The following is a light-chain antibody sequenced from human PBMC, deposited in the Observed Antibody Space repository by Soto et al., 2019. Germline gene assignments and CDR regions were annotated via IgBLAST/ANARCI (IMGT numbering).Light chain of an antibody. CDR3: QQYGGSPYT. CDR2: GAS. Sequence: EIVLTQSPGTLYLSPGERATLSCRASQSVRSNYLAWYQRKPGQAPRLLIYGASTRATGIPDRCSGTGSGTDFDLTISRLEPEDFAVYYCQQYGGSPYTFGQGTKLEIK. J-gene: IGKJ2*01. V-gene: IGKV3-20*01. CDR1: QSVRSNY.